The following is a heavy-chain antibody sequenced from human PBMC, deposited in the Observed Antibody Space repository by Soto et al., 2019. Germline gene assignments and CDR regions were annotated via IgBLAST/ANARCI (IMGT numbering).Heavy chain of an antibody. Sequence: SETLSLTCTVSGGSISSYYWSWIRQPPGKGLEWIGYIYYSGSTNYNPSLKSRVTISVDTSKNQFSLKLSSVTAADTAVYYCASSNYYDILTGYSNWGQGTLVTVSS. J-gene: IGHJ4*02. D-gene: IGHD3-9*01. CDR3: ASSNYYDILTGYSN. V-gene: IGHV4-59*01. CDR2: IYYSGST. CDR1: GGSISSYY.